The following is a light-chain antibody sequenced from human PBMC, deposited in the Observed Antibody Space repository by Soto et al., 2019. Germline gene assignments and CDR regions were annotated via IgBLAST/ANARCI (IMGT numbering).Light chain of an antibody. CDR1: SSNIGRNT. V-gene: IGLV1-44*01. J-gene: IGLJ1*01. CDR3: AAWDDSLNDYV. Sequence: QSALTQAPSASETPGQRVTISCSGGSSNIGRNTVNWYQQLPGTAPKLLIYSNNRRPSGVPDRFSGSKSGTSASLAISGLQSEDEADYYCAAWDDSLNDYVFGTGTKLTVL. CDR2: SNN.